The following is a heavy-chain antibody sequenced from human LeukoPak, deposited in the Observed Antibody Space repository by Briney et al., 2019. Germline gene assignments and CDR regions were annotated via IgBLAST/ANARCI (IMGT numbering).Heavy chain of an antibody. J-gene: IGHJ4*02. D-gene: IGHD6-13*01. CDR1: GFTFSNYG. V-gene: IGHV3-30*03. CDR2: ISHDGSDK. Sequence: PGGSLRLSCAASGFTFSNYGMHWVRQAPGKGLQWVAVISHDGSDKYYGDSVKGRFTISRDNAKNSLYLQMNSLRAEDTAVYYCASLTAGHIDYWGQGTLVTVSS. CDR3: ASLTAGHIDY.